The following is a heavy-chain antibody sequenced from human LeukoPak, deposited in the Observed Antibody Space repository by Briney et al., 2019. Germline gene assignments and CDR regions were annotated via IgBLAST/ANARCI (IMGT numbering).Heavy chain of an antibody. V-gene: IGHV3-33*08. CDR3: ARDEDGKLDY. D-gene: IGHD5-24*01. Sequence: GGSLRLSCAASGFTFSSYAMSWVRQAPGKGLEWVAVIWYDGSNKYYADSVKGRFTISRDNSKNTLYLQMNSLRAEDTAVYYCARDEDGKLDYWGQETLVTVSS. CDR1: GFTFSSYA. CDR2: IWYDGSNK. J-gene: IGHJ4*02.